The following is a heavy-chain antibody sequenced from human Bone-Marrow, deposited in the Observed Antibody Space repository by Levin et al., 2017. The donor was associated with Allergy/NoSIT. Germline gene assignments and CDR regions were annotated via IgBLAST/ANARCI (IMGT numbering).Heavy chain of an antibody. J-gene: IGHJ4*02. CDR3: ARHVPRGGMKAAGWGMPFDY. V-gene: IGHV4-39*01. CDR2: VYYSGIT. CDR1: GGSISSSSYY. Sequence: SETLSLTCTVSGGSISSSSYYWGWIRQPPGKGLEWVGTVYYSGITYSNSSLKSRLTISVDSSKNHFSLKLTSVTAADTAVYYGARHVPRGGMKAAGWGMPFDYWGQGTLVTVSS. D-gene: IGHD6-13*01.